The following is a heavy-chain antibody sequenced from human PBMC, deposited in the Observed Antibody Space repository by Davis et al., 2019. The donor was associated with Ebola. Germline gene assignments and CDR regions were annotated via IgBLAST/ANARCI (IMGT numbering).Heavy chain of an antibody. Sequence: GGSLRPSCPAPGFTFSTYSMNWVRQAPGKGLEWVSTLCTSADAYYADSVKGRFTISRDNSKNTLYLQMNGLIVEDTAIYYCAKDTSNIWFDIWGPGTVVTVSS. J-gene: IGHJ3*02. CDR3: AKDTSNIWFDI. D-gene: IGHD1-26*01. CDR2: LCTSADA. V-gene: IGHV3-23*01. CDR1: GFTFSTYS.